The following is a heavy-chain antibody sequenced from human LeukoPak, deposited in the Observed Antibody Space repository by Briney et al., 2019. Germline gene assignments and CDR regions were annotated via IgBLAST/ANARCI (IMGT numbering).Heavy chain of an antibody. Sequence: PSETLFLTCTVSGGSISSYYWSWIRQPPGKGLEWIGYIYYSGSTNYNPSLKSRVTISVDTSKNQFSLKLSSVTAADTAVYYCARVGATAGFDPWGQGTLVTVSS. D-gene: IGHD1-26*01. CDR2: IYYSGST. V-gene: IGHV4-59*01. CDR1: GGSISSYY. J-gene: IGHJ5*02. CDR3: ARVGATAGFDP.